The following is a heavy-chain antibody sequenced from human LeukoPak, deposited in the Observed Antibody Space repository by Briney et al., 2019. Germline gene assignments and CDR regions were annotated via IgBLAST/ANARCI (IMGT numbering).Heavy chain of an antibody. D-gene: IGHD3-16*02. Sequence: QAGGSLRLSCTASGFTFGDYAMSWFRQAPGKGLEWVGFIRSKAYGGTTEYAASVKGRFTISRDDSKSIAYLQMNSLKTEDTAVYYCTRFPHPRFLMITFGGVIDDWGQGTLVTVSS. CDR1: GFTFGDYA. J-gene: IGHJ4*02. CDR3: TRFPHPRFLMITFGGVIDD. CDR2: IRSKAYGGTT. V-gene: IGHV3-49*03.